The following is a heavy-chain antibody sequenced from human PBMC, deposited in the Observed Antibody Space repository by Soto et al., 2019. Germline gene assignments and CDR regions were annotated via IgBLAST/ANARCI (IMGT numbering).Heavy chain of an antibody. CDR3: AHTRYYDFWSGYYSAFDY. CDR2: IYWDDDK. Sequence: QITLKESGPTLVKPTQTLTLTCTFSGFSLSTSGVGVGWIRQPPGKALEWLALIYWDDDKRYSPSLKSRLTTTKDTAKNQVVLTMANMDPVDTATYYCAHTRYYDFWSGYYSAFDYWGQGTLVTVSS. J-gene: IGHJ4*02. V-gene: IGHV2-5*02. D-gene: IGHD3-3*01. CDR1: GFSLSTSGVG.